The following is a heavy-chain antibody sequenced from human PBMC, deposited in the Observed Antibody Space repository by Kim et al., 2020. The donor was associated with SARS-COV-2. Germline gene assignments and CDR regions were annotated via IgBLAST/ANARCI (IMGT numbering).Heavy chain of an antibody. D-gene: IGHD1-26*01. Sequence: GGSLRLSCAASGFTFNTYGMHWVRQAPGKGLEWVAVISYDGSNKYYADSVKGRFTISRDNSKNTLYLQMNSQRIEDTAVYYCAKSFSGSYFGDDYWGQGTLVTVSS. V-gene: IGHV3-30*18. J-gene: IGHJ4*02. CDR1: GFTFNTYG. CDR2: ISYDGSNK. CDR3: AKSFSGSYFGDDY.